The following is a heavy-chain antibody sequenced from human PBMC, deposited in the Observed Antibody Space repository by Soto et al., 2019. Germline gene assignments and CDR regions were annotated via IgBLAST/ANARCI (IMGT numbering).Heavy chain of an antibody. CDR2: INPNSGGT. D-gene: IGHD6-6*01. CDR1: GYTFTGYY. CDR3: ARDLGRIAAPSPFDI. J-gene: IGHJ3*02. Sequence: ASVKVSCKASGYTFTGYYMHWVRQAPGQGLEWMGWINPNSGGTNYAQKFQGWVTMTRDTSISTAYMELSRLRSDDTAVYYCARDLGRIAAPSPFDIWGQGTMVTVSS. V-gene: IGHV1-2*04.